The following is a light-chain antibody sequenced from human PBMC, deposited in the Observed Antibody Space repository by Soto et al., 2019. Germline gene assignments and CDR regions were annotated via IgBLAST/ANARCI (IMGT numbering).Light chain of an antibody. Sequence: EVVLTQSPGTLSLSPGERASLSCRASQDIKSRDLAWYQQRPGQAPRLLIYHSSARATGIPERFNASGSGTDFTHTISRLEPEDSSVYFCQKYETSPYTFGQGTKLEIK. CDR3: QKYETSPYT. CDR1: QDIKSRD. J-gene: IGKJ2*01. V-gene: IGKV3-20*01. CDR2: HSS.